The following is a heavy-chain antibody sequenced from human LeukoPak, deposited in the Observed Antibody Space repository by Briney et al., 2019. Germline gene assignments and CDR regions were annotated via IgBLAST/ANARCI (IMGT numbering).Heavy chain of an antibody. CDR2: INPNSGGT. CDR1: GYTFTDYY. CDR3: AMSILAGSSALDY. J-gene: IGHJ4*02. D-gene: IGHD3-10*01. V-gene: IGHV1-2*02. Sequence: ASVKVSCKATGYTFTDYYMHWVRQAPGQGLEWMGWINPNSGGTNYAQKFQGRVTMTRDTSISTAYMDLSRLRSDDTAVYYGAMSILAGSSALDYWGQGTLVTVSS.